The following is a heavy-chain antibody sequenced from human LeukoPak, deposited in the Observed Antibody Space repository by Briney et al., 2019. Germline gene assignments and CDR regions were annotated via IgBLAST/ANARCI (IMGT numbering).Heavy chain of an antibody. D-gene: IGHD3-10*01. CDR2: ISDSCGST. CDR1: VFTFSSYA. CDR3: AKGGTLVRGAIKLSYYMDV. V-gene: IGHV3-23*01. Sequence: PGVSLRLSCAASVFTFSSYAMSWVRQAPGKGLEWVSSISDSCGSTYYADSLKGRFTISRDSSKNTVYLQMNSLRAEDTALYYCAKGGTLVRGAIKLSYYMDVWGKGTTVTVSS. J-gene: IGHJ6*03.